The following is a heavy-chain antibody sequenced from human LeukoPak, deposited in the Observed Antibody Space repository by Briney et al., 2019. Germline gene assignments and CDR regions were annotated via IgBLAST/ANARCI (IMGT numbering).Heavy chain of an antibody. CDR2: ISSSSSYI. V-gene: IGHV3-21*01. J-gene: IGHJ4*02. Sequence: GGSLRLSCAASGFTFSSYWMSWVRQAPGKGLEWVSSISSSSSYIYYADSVKGRFTISRDNAKNSLYLQMNSLRAEDTAVYYCARVGSWPYYFDYWGQGTLVTVSS. CDR3: ARVGSWPYYFDY. CDR1: GFTFSSYW. D-gene: IGHD6-13*01.